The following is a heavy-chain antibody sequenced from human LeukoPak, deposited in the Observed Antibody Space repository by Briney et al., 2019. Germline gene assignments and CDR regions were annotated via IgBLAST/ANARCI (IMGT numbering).Heavy chain of an antibody. CDR1: GFTFRNYG. Sequence: PGGSLRLSCAASGFTFRNYGMHWVRQAPGKGLEWVAFIRYDGSNKYYADSVKGRFTISRDNSKNTLYLQMNSLRAEDTAVYYCAKVYGSGSYYPIFDYWGQGTLVTVSS. V-gene: IGHV3-30*02. D-gene: IGHD3-10*01. CDR3: AKVYGSGSYYPIFDY. J-gene: IGHJ4*02. CDR2: IRYDGSNK.